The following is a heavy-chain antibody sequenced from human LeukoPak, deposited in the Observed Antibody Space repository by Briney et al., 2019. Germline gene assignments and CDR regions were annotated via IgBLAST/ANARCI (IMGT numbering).Heavy chain of an antibody. CDR3: ARYPLDSSGYYYGLDY. CDR2: IRSKTNSYAT. Sequence: GGSLRLSCAASEFTFSGSAMHWVRQTSGKRLEWVGRIRSKTNSYATAYGASMKGRFSISRDDSKNMAYLQMNNLETEDTAVYYCARYPLDSSGYYYGLDYWGQGTLVTVSS. CDR1: EFTFSGSA. V-gene: IGHV3-73*01. J-gene: IGHJ4*02. D-gene: IGHD3-22*01.